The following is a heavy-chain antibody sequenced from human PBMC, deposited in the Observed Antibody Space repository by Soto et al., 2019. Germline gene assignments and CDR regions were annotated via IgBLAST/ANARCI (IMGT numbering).Heavy chain of an antibody. V-gene: IGHV4-39*01. CDR1: GGSISSSSYY. D-gene: IGHD1-7*01. Sequence: QLQLQESGPGLVKPSETLSLTCTVSGGSISSSSYYWGWIRQPPGKGLEWIGSIDYSGSTYYNPSLKSRVTISVDTSKNQFSLKLSSVTAADTAVYYCATIRRLELLYYYYGMDVWGQGTTVTVSS. J-gene: IGHJ6*02. CDR2: IDYSGST. CDR3: ATIRRLELLYYYYGMDV.